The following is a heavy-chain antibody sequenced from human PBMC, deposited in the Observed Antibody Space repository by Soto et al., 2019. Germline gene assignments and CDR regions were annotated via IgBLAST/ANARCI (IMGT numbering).Heavy chain of an antibody. CDR1: GFTFSSYS. CDR2: ISSSSSYI. D-gene: IGHD4-4*01. V-gene: IGHV3-21*01. Sequence: GGSLRLSCAASGFTFSSYSMNWVRQAPGKGLEWVSSISSSSSYIYYADSVKGRFTISRDNAKNSLYLQMNSLRAEDTAVYYCARGEYDYSNNPQYYYYGMDVWGQGTTVTVSS. J-gene: IGHJ6*02. CDR3: ARGEYDYSNNPQYYYYGMDV.